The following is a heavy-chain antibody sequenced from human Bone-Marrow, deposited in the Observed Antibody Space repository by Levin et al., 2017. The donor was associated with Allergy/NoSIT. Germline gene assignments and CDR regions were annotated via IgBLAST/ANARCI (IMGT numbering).Heavy chain of an antibody. CDR1: GYNFIGYY. V-gene: IGHV1-2*06. Sequence: AASVKVSCKASGYNFIGYYLYWWRQAPGQGLEWMGRINPNTGDTLFAPKFQDRVTMTRDMSISTVYVELTRLTSDDTAVYYCARSRGGTTSLAGYWGQGTLVTVSS. D-gene: IGHD1-1*01. CDR3: ARSRGGTTSLAGY. CDR2: INPNTGDT. J-gene: IGHJ4*02.